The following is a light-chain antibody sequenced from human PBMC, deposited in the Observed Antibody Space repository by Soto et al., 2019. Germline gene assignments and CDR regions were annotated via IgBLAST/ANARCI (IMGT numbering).Light chain of an antibody. CDR1: SSNIGSNT. V-gene: IGLV1-44*01. CDR3: AAWDDSLNGSYV. Sequence: QSVLTQPPSASGTPGQRVTISCSGSSSNIGSNTVNWYQQLPGTAPKLLIYSNNQRPSGVPDRFSGSKSGTSASLAISGLQYEDEADYYGAAWDDSLNGSYVFGTGTKLTVL. CDR2: SNN. J-gene: IGLJ1*01.